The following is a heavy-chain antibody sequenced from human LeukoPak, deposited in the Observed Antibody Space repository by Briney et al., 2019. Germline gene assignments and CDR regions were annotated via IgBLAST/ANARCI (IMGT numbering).Heavy chain of an antibody. CDR1: GGSISSYY. D-gene: IGHD5-18*01. Sequence: SETLSLTCTVSGGSISSYYWSWIRQPPGKGLEWIGYIYYSGSTNYNPSLKSRVTISVDTSKNQFSLKLSSVTAADTAVHYCARLLRGQLWNQIDYWGQGTLVTVSS. CDR2: IYYSGST. V-gene: IGHV4-59*08. CDR3: ARLLRGQLWNQIDY. J-gene: IGHJ4*02.